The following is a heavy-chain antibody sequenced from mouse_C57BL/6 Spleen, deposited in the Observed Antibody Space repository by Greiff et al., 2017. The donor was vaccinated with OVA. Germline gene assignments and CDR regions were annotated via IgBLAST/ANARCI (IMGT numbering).Heavy chain of an antibody. V-gene: IGHV5-17*01. J-gene: IGHJ4*01. CDR1: GFTFSDYG. CDR2: ISSGSSTI. D-gene: IGHD2-2*01. Sequence: EVKLVESGGGLVKPGGSLKLSCAASGFTFSDYGMHWVRQAPEKGLEWVAYISSGSSTIYYADTVKGRFTISRDNAKNTLFLQMTSLRSEDTAMYYCARERGLRDYAMDYWGQGTSVTVSS. CDR3: ARERGLRDYAMDY.